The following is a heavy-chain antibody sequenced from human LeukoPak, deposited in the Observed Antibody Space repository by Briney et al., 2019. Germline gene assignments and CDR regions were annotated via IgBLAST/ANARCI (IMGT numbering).Heavy chain of an antibody. J-gene: IGHJ5*02. V-gene: IGHV4-34*01. CDR2: INHSGST. CDR1: GGSFSGYY. CDR3: ARVDGYSSSGGWFDP. Sequence: SETPSLTCAVYGGSFSGYYWSWIRQPPGKGLEWIGEINHSGSTNYNPSLKSRVTISVDTSKNQFSLKLSSVTAADTAVYYCARVDGYSSSGGWFDPWGQGTLVTVSS. D-gene: IGHD6-6*01.